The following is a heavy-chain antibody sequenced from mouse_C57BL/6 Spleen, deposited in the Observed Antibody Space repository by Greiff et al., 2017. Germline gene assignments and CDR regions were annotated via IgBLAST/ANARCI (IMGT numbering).Heavy chain of an antibody. Sequence: VQLQQSVAELVRPGASVKLSCTASGFNIQNTYMHWVKQRPEQGLEWIGRIDPANGNTKYAPKFQGKATITADTSSNTAYLQLSSLTTEDTAIYYCALYSNYGCFDYWGQGTTLTVSS. CDR3: ALYSNYGCFDY. CDR2: IDPANGNT. D-gene: IGHD2-5*01. V-gene: IGHV14-3*01. CDR1: GFNIQNTY. J-gene: IGHJ2*01.